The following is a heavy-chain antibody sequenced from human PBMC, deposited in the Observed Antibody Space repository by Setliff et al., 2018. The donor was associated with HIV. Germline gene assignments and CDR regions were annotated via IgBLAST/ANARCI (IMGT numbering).Heavy chain of an antibody. Sequence: VASVKVSCKASGYTFTSYDISWVRQAPGQGLEWMGWISTYNGNTNYAQKLQGRVTMTTDTSTSTAYMELRSLRSDDTAVYYCAREIGDYYDSSGYYPPTDYYYGMDAWGQGTTVTV. CDR2: ISTYNGNT. V-gene: IGHV1-18*01. CDR3: AREIGDYYDSSGYYPPTDYYYGMDA. CDR1: GYTFTSYD. J-gene: IGHJ6*02. D-gene: IGHD3-22*01.